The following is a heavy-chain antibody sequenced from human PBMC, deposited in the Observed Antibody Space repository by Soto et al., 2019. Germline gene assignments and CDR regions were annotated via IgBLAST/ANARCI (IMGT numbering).Heavy chain of an antibody. CDR2: IYYTGST. Sequence: TLSLTCTVSGGSISRGGYYWSWILQHPGKGPEWLGNIYYTGSTHYDPSLKTRINISLDTSKNQIYLKLSSVLAPDTAVYYCASSPVHGIYCAMDVLGQVTTVTVSS. V-gene: IGHV4-31*03. CDR1: GGSISRGGYY. D-gene: IGHD6-19*01. CDR3: ASSPVHGIYCAMDV. J-gene: IGHJ6*02.